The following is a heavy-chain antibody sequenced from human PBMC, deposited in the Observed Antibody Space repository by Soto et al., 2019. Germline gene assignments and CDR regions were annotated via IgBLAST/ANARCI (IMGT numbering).Heavy chain of an antibody. CDR3: AKVRDNYGSDC. CDR1: GASISNYY. J-gene: IGHJ4*02. D-gene: IGHD5-18*01. CDR2: IYHSGST. Sequence: PSETLSLTCTVSGASISNYYWNWIRQPPGKGLEWIGYIYHSGSTNYNPSLKSRVTISVDTSKNQFSLKLSSVTAADTAVYYCAKVRDNYGSDCWGRGTLVTVSS. V-gene: IGHV4-59*01.